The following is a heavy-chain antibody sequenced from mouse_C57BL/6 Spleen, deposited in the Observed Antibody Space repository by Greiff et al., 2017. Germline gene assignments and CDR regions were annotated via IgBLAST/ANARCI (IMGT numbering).Heavy chain of an antibody. CDR1: GFNIKDDY. Sequence: EVQLQQSGAELVRPGASVKLSCTASGFNIKDDYMHWVKQRPEQGLEWIGWIDPENGDTEYASKFQGKATITADTSSNTAYLQLSSLTSEDTAVYYCTTGLLRDYWGQGTSVTVSS. D-gene: IGHD3-1*01. CDR2: IDPENGDT. J-gene: IGHJ4*01. V-gene: IGHV14-4*01. CDR3: TTGLLRDY.